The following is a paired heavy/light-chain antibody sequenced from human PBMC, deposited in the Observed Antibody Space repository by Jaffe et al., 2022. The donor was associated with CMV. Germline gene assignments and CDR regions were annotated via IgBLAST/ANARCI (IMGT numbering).Light chain of an antibody. CDR1: ALPKQY. CDR3: QSADSSGSYVV. V-gene: IGLV3-25*03. Sequence: SYELTQPPSVSVSPGQTARITCSADALPKQYAYWYQQKPGQAPMLVIYKDNERPSGIPERFSGSSSGTTVALTIIGVQAEDEADYYCQSADSSGSYVVFGGGTKLTVL. J-gene: IGLJ2*01. CDR2: KDN.
Heavy chain of an antibody. CDR3: ARTRLLHSSAWYPFKSPQYFDH. D-gene: IGHD6-19*01. CDR1: GDSISSSRYY. J-gene: IGHJ4*02. CDR2: ISYGGST. V-gene: IGHV4-39*01. Sequence: QLQLQESGPGLVKPSETLSLTCTVSGDSISSSRYYWAWIRQPPGRGLEWIGFISYGGSTYYNPSLKSRVTISVDTSKNQFSLKLNSVTAADTAVYFCARTRLLHSSAWYPFKSPQYFDHWGQGTLVTVSS.